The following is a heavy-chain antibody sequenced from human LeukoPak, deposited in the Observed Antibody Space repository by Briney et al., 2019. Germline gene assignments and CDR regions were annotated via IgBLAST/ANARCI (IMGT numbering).Heavy chain of an antibody. CDR2: ISYDGSNK. CDR1: GFTFSSYG. V-gene: IGHV3-30*03. J-gene: IGHJ6*02. Sequence: PGGSLRLSCAASGFTFSSYGMHWVRQAPGKGLEWVAVISYDGSNKYYADSVKGRFTISRDEAKNFLYLQMNSLRVEDTAVYYCTRDRHGMAVWGQGTTVTVSS. CDR3: TRDRHGMAV.